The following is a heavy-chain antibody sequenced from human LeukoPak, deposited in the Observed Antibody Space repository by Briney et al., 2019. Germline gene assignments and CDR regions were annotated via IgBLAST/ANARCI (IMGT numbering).Heavy chain of an antibody. CDR3: AKANDFPYYMDV. V-gene: IGHV3-21*01. Sequence: GGSLRLSCAASGFTFSSYSMNWVRQAPGKGLEWVSSISSSSSYIYYADSVKGRFTISRDNAKNSLYLQMNSLRAEDTAVYYCAKANDFPYYMDVWGKGTTVTVSS. CDR2: ISSSSSYI. CDR1: GFTFSSYS. J-gene: IGHJ6*03. D-gene: IGHD3-3*01.